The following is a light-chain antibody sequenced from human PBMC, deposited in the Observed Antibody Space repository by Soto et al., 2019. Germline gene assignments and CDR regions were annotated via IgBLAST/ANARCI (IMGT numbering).Light chain of an antibody. V-gene: IGKV3-20*01. CDR3: QQYGTSPLT. Sequence: EVVLTQSPGTLSLSPGERATLSCRASQSVSSNYLVWYQQKPGRAPRLLIFGASNRATGIPDRFSGSASGTDFTLTISWLEPEDFAVYYCQQYGTSPLTFGGGTKVDI. CDR2: GAS. J-gene: IGKJ4*01. CDR1: QSVSSNY.